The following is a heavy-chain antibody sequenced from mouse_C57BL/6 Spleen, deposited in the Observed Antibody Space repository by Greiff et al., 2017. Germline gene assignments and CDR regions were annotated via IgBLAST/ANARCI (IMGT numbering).Heavy chain of an antibody. Sequence: EVQLQESEGGLVQPGSSMKLSCTASGFTFSDYYMAWVRQVPEKGLEWVANINYDGSSTYYLDSLKSRFIISRDNAKNILYLQMSSLKSEDTATYYCARADYSNYGFYAMDYWGQGTSVTVSS. D-gene: IGHD2-5*01. CDR3: ARADYSNYGFYAMDY. V-gene: IGHV5-16*01. CDR2: INYDGSST. J-gene: IGHJ4*01. CDR1: GFTFSDYY.